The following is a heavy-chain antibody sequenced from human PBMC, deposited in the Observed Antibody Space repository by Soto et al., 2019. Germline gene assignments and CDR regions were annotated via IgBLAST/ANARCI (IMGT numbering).Heavy chain of an antibody. J-gene: IGHJ1*01. CDR2: ISAYNGNT. D-gene: IGHD3-16*02. CDR3: ARDYDYVWGSHRHPRAY. CDR1: GYTFTSYG. V-gene: IGHV1-18*01. Sequence: ASVKVSCKASGYTFTSYGITWVRQAPGQGLEWMGWISAYNGNTDYAQKLQGRVTMTTDTSTSTAYMELRSLRSDDTAVYYCARDYDYVWGSHRHPRAYWGQGTLVTVSS.